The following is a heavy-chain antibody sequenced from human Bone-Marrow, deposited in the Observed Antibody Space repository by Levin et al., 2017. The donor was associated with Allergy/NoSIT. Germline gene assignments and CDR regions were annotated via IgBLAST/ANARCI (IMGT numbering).Heavy chain of an antibody. CDR2: ISGSGGST. V-gene: IGHV3-23*01. CDR1: GFTFSSYA. D-gene: IGHD3-3*01. CDR3: AKGYLTLVWFWFDP. J-gene: IGHJ5*02. Sequence: GESLKISCAASGFTFSSYAMSWVRQAPGKGLEWVSAISGSGGSTYYADSVKGRFTISRDNSKNTLYLQMNSLRAEDTAVYYCAKGYLTLVWFWFDPWGQGTLVTVSS.